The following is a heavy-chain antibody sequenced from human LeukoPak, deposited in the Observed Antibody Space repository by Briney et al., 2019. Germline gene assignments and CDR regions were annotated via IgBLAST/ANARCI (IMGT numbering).Heavy chain of an antibody. CDR3: ARWTDCSSTNCYSDWFDP. V-gene: IGHV4-59*08. J-gene: IGHJ5*02. CDR1: GASISSYY. CDR2: IYYRGST. Sequence: SETLSLTCTVSGASISSYYWSWIRQPPGKGLEWMGYIYYRGSTKYNPSLKSRVTISIDTSKNQFSLKVSSVTAEDTAVYYCARWTDCSSTNCYSDWFDPWGQGTLVTVSS. D-gene: IGHD2-2*02.